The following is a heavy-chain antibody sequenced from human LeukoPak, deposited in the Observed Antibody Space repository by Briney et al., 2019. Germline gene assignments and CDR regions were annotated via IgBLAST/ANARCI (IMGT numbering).Heavy chain of an antibody. J-gene: IGHJ6*02. CDR2: ISGDETYT. D-gene: IGHD2-15*01. CDR3: ARDKKGSPPYYYYYGMDV. Sequence: GGSLRLSCVASGFTFSSDFMHWIRHAPGEGLMWVSQISGDETYTNYADSVKGRFTISRDNAKNSLYLQMNSLRAEDTAVYYCARDKKGSPPYYYYYGMDVWGQGTTVTVSS. CDR1: GFTFSSDF. V-gene: IGHV3-74*01.